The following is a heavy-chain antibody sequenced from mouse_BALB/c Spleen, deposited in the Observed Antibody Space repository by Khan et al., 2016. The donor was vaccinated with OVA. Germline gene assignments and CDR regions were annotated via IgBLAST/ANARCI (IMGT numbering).Heavy chain of an antibody. CDR2: MIYSGNT. J-gene: IGHJ3*01. CDR3: ASSTYRYAFAY. D-gene: IGHD2-14*01. CDR1: GESITSGY. V-gene: IGHV3-8*02. Sequence: EVQLQESGPSLVKPSQTLSLTCSVTGESITSGYWSWIRKFPGNKLEYMGYMIYSGNTYYNPSLKSRISITRHTSKNQYYLQLNSVTTEDTATYYCASSTYRYAFAYWGQGTLVTVSA.